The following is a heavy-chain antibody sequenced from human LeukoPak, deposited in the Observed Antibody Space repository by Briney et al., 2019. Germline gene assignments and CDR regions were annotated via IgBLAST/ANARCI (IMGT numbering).Heavy chain of an antibody. CDR3: ARLNADRQRYYYDSSGYYST. D-gene: IGHD3-22*01. J-gene: IGHJ4*02. Sequence: SSETLSLTCAVSGGSISSDNWWGWIRQPPGKGLEWIRSIYYSGSTYYNPSLKSRVTISVDTSKNQFSLKLSSVTAADTAVYYCARLNADRQRYYYDSSGYYSTWGQGILVTVSS. CDR2: IYYSGST. V-gene: IGHV4-39*01. CDR1: GGSISSDNW.